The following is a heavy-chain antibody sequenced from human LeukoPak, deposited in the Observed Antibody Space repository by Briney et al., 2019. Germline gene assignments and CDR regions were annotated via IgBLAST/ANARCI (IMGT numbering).Heavy chain of an antibody. CDR2: IHYRGRT. D-gene: IGHD2-8*02. Sequence: SETLSLTCTVSGGSISSNYWSWIRQPPGKGLEWIGYIHYRGRTNYNPSLKSRVTISVDTSKNQFSLRLSSVTAADTAVYYCAREAGGWLNAWGQGTLVTVSS. CDR1: GGSISSNY. J-gene: IGHJ4*02. V-gene: IGHV4-59*01. CDR3: AREAGGWLNA.